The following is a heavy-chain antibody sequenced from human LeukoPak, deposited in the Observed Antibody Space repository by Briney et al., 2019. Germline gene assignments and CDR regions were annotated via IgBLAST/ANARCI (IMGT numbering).Heavy chain of an antibody. Sequence: GGSLRLSCAASGFTFSSYWMHWVRQVSGKGLVWVSRINSDGSSTNYADSVKGRFTISRDNANNTLYLQMNSLRAEDTAVYYCARGGRYYDSSRSCDYWGQGTLATVSS. CDR3: ARGGRYYDSSRSCDY. J-gene: IGHJ4*02. CDR1: GFTFSSYW. CDR2: INSDGSST. V-gene: IGHV3-74*01. D-gene: IGHD3-22*01.